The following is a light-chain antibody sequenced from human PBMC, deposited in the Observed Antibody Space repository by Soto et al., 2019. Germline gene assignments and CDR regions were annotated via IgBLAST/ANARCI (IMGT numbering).Light chain of an antibody. J-gene: IGKJ4*01. CDR3: LQYDGTLAHT. CDR2: WAS. Sequence: DIVMTQSPDSLAVSLGERATINCKSSKSVLSKTHNQDSLAWYQQKPGQPPKLLIYWASTRESGVPDRFRGSGSGTDFTLTITSLQTEYVAIYYCLQYDGTLAHTFGGVTKVELK. CDR1: KSVLSKTHNQDS. V-gene: IGKV4-1*01.